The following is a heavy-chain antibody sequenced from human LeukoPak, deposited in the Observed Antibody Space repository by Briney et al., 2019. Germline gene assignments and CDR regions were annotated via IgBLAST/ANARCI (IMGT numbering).Heavy chain of an antibody. V-gene: IGHV4-59*12. J-gene: IGHJ4*02. Sequence: SETLSLTCTVSGGSISSYYWSWIRQPPGKGLEWIGYVYYSGTTKYNPSLKSRLTISVDMSKDQFSLRLTSVTDADTAVYYCARVTPNGYSDYWGQGTLVIVSS. D-gene: IGHD2-21*01. CDR3: ARVTPNGYSDY. CDR1: GGSISSYY. CDR2: VYYSGTT.